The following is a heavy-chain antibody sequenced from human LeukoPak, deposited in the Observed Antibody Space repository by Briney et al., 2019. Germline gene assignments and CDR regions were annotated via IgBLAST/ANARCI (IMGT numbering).Heavy chain of an antibody. Sequence: PSETLSLTCTVSGGSISSSSYYWGWIRQPPGKGLEWIGSIYYSGSTYYNPSLKSRVTISVDTSKNQFSLKLSSVTAADTAVYYCARAKSTVTFDYWGQGTLVTVSS. CDR2: IYYSGST. J-gene: IGHJ4*02. CDR1: GGSISSSSYY. V-gene: IGHV4-39*01. CDR3: ARAKSTVTFDY. D-gene: IGHD4-17*01.